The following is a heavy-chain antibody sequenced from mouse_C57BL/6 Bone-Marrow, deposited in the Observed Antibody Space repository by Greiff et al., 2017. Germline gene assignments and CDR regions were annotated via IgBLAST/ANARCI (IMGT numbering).Heavy chain of an antibody. CDR3: ARQWRLLVMDY. Sequence: EVQVVESGGDLVKPGGSLKLSCAASGFTFSSYGLSWVRQTPDKRLEWVATISSGGSYTYYPDSVKGRFTISRDNAKNTLYLQMSSLKSEDTARYYCARQWRLLVMDYWGQGTSVTVSA. CDR1: GFTFSSYG. J-gene: IGHJ4*01. CDR2: ISSGGSYT. D-gene: IGHD2-10*01. V-gene: IGHV5-6*01.